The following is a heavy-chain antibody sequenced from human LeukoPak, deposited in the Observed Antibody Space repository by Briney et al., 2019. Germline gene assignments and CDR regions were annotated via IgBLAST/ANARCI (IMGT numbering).Heavy chain of an antibody. Sequence: SETLSLTCAVYGGSFSGYYWSWIRQPPGKGLEWIGEINHSGSTNYNPSLKSRVTISVDTSKNQFSLKLSSVTAADTAVYYCARLISTTRITMVRYYYYYMDVWGKGTTVTISS. CDR2: INHSGST. D-gene: IGHD3-10*01. CDR1: GGSFSGYY. V-gene: IGHV4-34*01. CDR3: ARLISTTRITMVRYYYYYMDV. J-gene: IGHJ6*03.